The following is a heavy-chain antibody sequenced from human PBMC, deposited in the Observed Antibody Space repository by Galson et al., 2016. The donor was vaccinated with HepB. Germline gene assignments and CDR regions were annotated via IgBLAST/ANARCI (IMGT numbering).Heavy chain of an antibody. J-gene: IGHJ3*02. CDR1: GYTFSNSA. CDR3: AREEGVIIVGDDVFDI. D-gene: IGHD3-22*01. CDR2: IIVGNGKT. Sequence: SVKVSCKASGYTFSNSAIHWVRQAPGQGPEWMGWIIVGNGKTNYAQKFQGRVTITSDTSATTVYMELSSLTSEDTAVYYCAREEGVIIVGDDVFDIWGHGTMVTVSS. V-gene: IGHV1-3*01.